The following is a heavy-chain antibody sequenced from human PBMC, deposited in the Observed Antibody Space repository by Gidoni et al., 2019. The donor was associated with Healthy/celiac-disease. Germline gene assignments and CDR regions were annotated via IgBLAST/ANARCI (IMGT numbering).Heavy chain of an antibody. J-gene: IGHJ4*02. D-gene: IGHD3-10*01. CDR1: GGSISSGDSY. Sequence: QVQLQESGPGLVKPSQTLSLTCTVAGGSISSGDSYWSWIRQPPGKGLEWSGYIYSSGSTYYNPSLKSRVTISVDTSKNQFSLKLSSVTAADTAVYYCARTKHGILWFGESPRQYFDYWGQGTLVTVSS. V-gene: IGHV4-30-4*01. CDR2: IYSSGST. CDR3: ARTKHGILWFGESPRQYFDY.